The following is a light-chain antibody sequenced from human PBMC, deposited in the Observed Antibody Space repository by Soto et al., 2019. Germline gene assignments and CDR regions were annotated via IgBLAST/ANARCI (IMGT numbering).Light chain of an antibody. CDR2: GNS. J-gene: IGLJ2*01. CDR1: SSNIGAGYD. CDR3: QSYDSSLSVVL. Sequence: QSVLTQPPSVSGAPGQRVTISCTGSSSNIGAGYDLHWYQQLPGTAPKLLIYGNSNRPSGVPDRFSGSKSGTSASLAITGLQAEDEADYYCQSYDSSLSVVLFGGGTKVTVL. V-gene: IGLV1-40*01.